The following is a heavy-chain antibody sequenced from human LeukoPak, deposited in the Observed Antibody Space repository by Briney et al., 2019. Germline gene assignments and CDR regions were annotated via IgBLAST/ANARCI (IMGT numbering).Heavy chain of an antibody. CDR2: INPNSGGT. D-gene: IGHD4-17*01. CDR3: ARGLGGGVTTD. Sequence: ASVKVSCTASGYTFTGFYIHWVRQAPGQGLEWMGWINPNSGGTNCTQKFQGRVSMTRDTSITTAYMDLTRLRADDTAVYYCARGLGGGVTTDWGQGTLVTVSS. CDR1: GYTFTGFY. V-gene: IGHV1-2*02. J-gene: IGHJ4*02.